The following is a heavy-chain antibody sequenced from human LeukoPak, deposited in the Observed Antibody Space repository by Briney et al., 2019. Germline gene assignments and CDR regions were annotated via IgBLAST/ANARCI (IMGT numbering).Heavy chain of an antibody. CDR1: GFTFSSYA. CDR2: ISGSGGST. D-gene: IGHD4-17*01. V-gene: IGHV3-23*01. Sequence: GGSLRLSCAASGFTFSSYAMSWVRQPPGKGLECVSAISGSGGSTYCADSVKGRFTISRDNSKNTLYLQMNSLRAEDTAVYYCAKDPGDYGDNDAFDIWGQGTMVTVSS. CDR3: AKDPGDYGDNDAFDI. J-gene: IGHJ3*02.